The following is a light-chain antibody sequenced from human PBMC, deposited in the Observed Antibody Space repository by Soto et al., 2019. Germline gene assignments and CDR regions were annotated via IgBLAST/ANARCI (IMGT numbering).Light chain of an antibody. J-gene: IGKJ3*01. CDR1: QSVLYSSSNKNH. CDR2: WAS. Sequence: DIVMTQSPDSLAVSLGERATINCKSSQSVLYSSSNKNHLAWYQQKPGQPPKLLIYWASTRESGVPDRFSSSGSGTDFTLTISSLQAEDVAVYYCQQYYSTPPTFGPGTKVDIK. V-gene: IGKV4-1*01. CDR3: QQYYSTPPT.